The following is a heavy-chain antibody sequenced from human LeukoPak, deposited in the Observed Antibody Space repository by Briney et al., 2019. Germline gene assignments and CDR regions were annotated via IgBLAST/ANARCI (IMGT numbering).Heavy chain of an antibody. Sequence: SETLSLTCAVSGVSISSSNWWSWVRQPPGKGLEWIGEIYHSGSTNYNPSLKSRVTISVDKSKNQFSLKLSSVTAADTAVYYCARGVRYCTNGVCSRYFDYWGQGTLVTVSS. CDR2: IYHSGST. CDR3: ARGVRYCTNGVCSRYFDY. J-gene: IGHJ4*02. D-gene: IGHD2-8*01. V-gene: IGHV4-4*02. CDR1: GVSISSSNW.